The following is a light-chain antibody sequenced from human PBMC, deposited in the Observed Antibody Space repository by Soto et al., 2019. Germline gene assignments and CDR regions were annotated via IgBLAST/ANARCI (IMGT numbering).Light chain of an antibody. Sequence: QSVLTQPRSVSGSPGQSVTISCPGNNNEVCGYNYVSWYQQHPGKVPKLMIYDVSKRPSGVPDRFSGSKSGNTASLTISGLQAEDEADYYCCSYAGRDTLYVFGSGTKVTVL. CDR1: NNEVCGYNY. J-gene: IGLJ1*01. CDR3: CSYAGRDTLYV. CDR2: DVS. V-gene: IGLV2-11*01.